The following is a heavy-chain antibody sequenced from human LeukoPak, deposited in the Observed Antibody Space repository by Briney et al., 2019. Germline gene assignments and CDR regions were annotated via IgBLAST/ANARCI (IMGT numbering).Heavy chain of an antibody. Sequence: PSETLSLTCAVYGGSFSGCYWSWIRQPPGKGLEWIGEINHSGSTNYNPSLKSRVTISVDTSKNQFSLKLSSVTAADTAVYYCARVRTMVRGGFDYWGQGTLVTVSS. D-gene: IGHD3-10*01. J-gene: IGHJ4*02. CDR1: GGSFSGCY. V-gene: IGHV4-34*01. CDR3: ARVRTMVRGGFDY. CDR2: INHSGST.